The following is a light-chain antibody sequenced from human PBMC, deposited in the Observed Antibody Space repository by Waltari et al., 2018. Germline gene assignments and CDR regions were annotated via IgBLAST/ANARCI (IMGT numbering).Light chain of an antibody. CDR2: TAS. CDR1: QNIGSW. J-gene: IGKJ1*01. V-gene: IGKV1-5*03. Sequence: ESERTKYPSTLSESVGEKVTITCRASQNIGSWLAWYQQKPGKAPKLLIYTASTLQSGVPSSFSGSGSVTEFTVTISSLLPDDFATYYCQQYNSHPWTFGQGTKVEIK. CDR3: QQYNSHPWT.